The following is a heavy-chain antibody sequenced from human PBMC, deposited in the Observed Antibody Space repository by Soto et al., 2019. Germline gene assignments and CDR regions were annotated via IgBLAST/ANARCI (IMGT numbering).Heavy chain of an antibody. D-gene: IGHD2-15*01. CDR1: GFTVSNNY. J-gene: IGHJ4*02. V-gene: IGHV3-53*01. Sequence: EVQLVESGGGLIQPGGSLRLSCAVSGFTVSNNYMSWVRQAPGKGLEGVSVIYSGGYTAYGDSVKGRFTISRDNSKNTLFLQRNSLGPAATAVFRWGTTPGGGGYWGQGTLVTVSS. CDR2: IYSGGYT. CDR3: GTTPGGGGY.